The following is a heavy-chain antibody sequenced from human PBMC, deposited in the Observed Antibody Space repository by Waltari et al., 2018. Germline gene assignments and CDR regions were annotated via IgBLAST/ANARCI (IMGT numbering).Heavy chain of an antibody. V-gene: IGHV4-61*02. CDR3: ARDEARYYDIMTGGGYYGLDV. D-gene: IGHD3-9*01. Sequence: QVQLQESGPGLVRPSQTLSLTCTVSGGSISSGSVYWTWFRQPAGKGLEWVGHIFTSGSTNYNPFLKSRVSVSLDTSENQFSLRLSSVTAADTAVYYCARDEARYYDIMTGGGYYGLDVWGQGTTVTVSS. CDR2: IFTSGST. CDR1: GGSISSGSVY. J-gene: IGHJ6*02.